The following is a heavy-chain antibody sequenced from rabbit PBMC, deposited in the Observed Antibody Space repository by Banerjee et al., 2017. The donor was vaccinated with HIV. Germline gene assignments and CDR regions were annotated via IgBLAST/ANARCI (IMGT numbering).Heavy chain of an antibody. D-gene: IGHD4-1*01. J-gene: IGHJ4*01. CDR1: GFSFSSYN. CDR2: ISSGGSA. V-gene: IGHV1S37*01. Sequence: QEQLEESGGDLVKPEGSLTLTCKASGFSFSSYNMGWVRQAPGKGLEWIGFISSGGSAYYASWVNGRFTISRTSTTVDLQMNSLTAADTATYFCARGWGSGFDLWGPGTLVTVS. CDR3: ARGWGSGFDL.